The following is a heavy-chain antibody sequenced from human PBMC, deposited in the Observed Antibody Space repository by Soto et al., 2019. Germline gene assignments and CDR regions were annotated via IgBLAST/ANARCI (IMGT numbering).Heavy chain of an antibody. J-gene: IGHJ4*02. D-gene: IGHD3-22*01. V-gene: IGHV1-2*02. CDR3: AGNYYDSSGYYYVDY. CDR1: GYTFTGYY. Sequence: ASVKVSCKASGYTFTGYYIHWVRQAPGQGLEWMGWIDPNSGGTNYAQKFQGRVTMTRDTSITTAYMELSRLRPDATAVYYCAGNYYDSSGYYYVDYWGQGTLVTVSS. CDR2: IDPNSGGT.